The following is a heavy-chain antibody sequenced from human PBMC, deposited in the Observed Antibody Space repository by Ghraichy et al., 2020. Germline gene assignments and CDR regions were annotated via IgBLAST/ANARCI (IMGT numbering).Heavy chain of an antibody. J-gene: IGHJ4*02. Sequence: SETLSLTCAVSGGSISSSNWWSWVRQPPGKGLEWIGEIYHSGSTNYNPSLKSRVTISVDKSKNQFSLKLSSVTAADTAVYYCARESSGYSYVNFDYWGQGTLVTVSS. D-gene: IGHD5-18*01. V-gene: IGHV4-4*02. CDR2: IYHSGST. CDR1: GGSISSSNW. CDR3: ARESSGYSYVNFDY.